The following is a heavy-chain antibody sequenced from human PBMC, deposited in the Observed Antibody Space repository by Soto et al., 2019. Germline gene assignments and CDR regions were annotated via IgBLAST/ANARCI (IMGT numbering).Heavy chain of an antibody. CDR1: GGTFSRYT. CDR2: IIPILGIA. CDR3: ARGTYCSGGSCYSKTRTVFQH. D-gene: IGHD2-15*01. J-gene: IGHJ1*01. V-gene: IGHV1-69*02. Sequence: QVQLVQSGAEVKKPGSSVKVSCKASGGTFSRYTISWVRQAPGQGLEWMGRIIPILGIANYAQKFQGRVTITADKSTSTAYMELSSLRSEDTAVYYLARGTYCSGGSCYSKTRTVFQHWGQGTLVTVSS.